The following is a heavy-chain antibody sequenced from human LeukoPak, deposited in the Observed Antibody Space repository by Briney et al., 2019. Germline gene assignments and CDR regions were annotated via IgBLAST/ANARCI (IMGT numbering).Heavy chain of an antibody. CDR3: ARFWYYDMEPYYYDSSGYYTYFDY. V-gene: IGHV3-7*01. Sequence: GGSLRLSCAASGFTFSTYWMTWVRLAPGKGLEWVANIKEDGSLKYYVDSVKGRFTISRDNAKNSLYLQMNSLRAEDTAVYYCARFWYYDMEPYYYDSSGYYTYFDYWGQGTLVTVSS. D-gene: IGHD3-22*01. CDR2: IKEDGSLK. J-gene: IGHJ4*02. CDR1: GFTFSTYW.